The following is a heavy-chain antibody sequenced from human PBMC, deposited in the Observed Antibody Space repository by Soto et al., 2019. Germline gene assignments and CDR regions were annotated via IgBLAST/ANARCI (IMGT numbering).Heavy chain of an antibody. CDR3: ARRCGYYYDSSGPCCY. CDR2: IIPIFGTA. CDR1: GGTFSSYA. V-gene: IGHV1-69*01. J-gene: IGHJ4*02. D-gene: IGHD3-22*01. Sequence: QVQLVQSGAEVKKPGSSVKVSCKASGGTFSSYAISWVRQAPGQGLEWMGGIIPIFGTANYAQKFQDRVTITADESTSTAYMELSSLRSEDTAVYYCARRCGYYYDSSGPCCYWGQGTLVTVSS.